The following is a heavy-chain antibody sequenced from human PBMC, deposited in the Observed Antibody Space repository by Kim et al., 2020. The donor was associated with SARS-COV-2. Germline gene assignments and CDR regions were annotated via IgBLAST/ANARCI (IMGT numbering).Heavy chain of an antibody. D-gene: IGHD3-10*01. CDR1: GYTFTKYS. CDR2: INPRGGST. V-gene: IGHV1-46*01. Sequence: ASVKVSCKAAGYTFTKYSIHWVRQAPGQGLEWMGMINPRGGSTIYAQNFQGVFTMTRDMSTSTVYMELSSLRSEDTAVYFCARDPPSGDVGDPQAGDYWGQGTLVTVSS. CDR3: ARDPPSGDVGDPQAGDY. J-gene: IGHJ4*02.